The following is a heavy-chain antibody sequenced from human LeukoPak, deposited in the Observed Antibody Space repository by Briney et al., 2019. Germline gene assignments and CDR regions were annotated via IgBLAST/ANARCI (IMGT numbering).Heavy chain of an antibody. D-gene: IGHD6-13*01. CDR2: IKQDGSEK. V-gene: IGHV3-7*01. CDR1: GLTLTTFS. CDR3: STAAAAGIDY. Sequence: SLCPSCAPSGLTLTTFSMSWVRQAPGKGLEWVADIKQDGSEKNYMASVKGRSTISGDNAKNSLYLQMNSPGAAATAVYSCSTAAAAGIDYWGQGTLVTVSS. J-gene: IGHJ4*02.